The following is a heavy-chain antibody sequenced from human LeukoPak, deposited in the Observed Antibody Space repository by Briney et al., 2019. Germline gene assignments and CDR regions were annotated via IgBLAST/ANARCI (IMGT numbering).Heavy chain of an antibody. CDR2: INPKSGGT. V-gene: IGHV1-2*02. J-gene: IGHJ4*02. Sequence: ASVKVSCKTSGDTFTDYYTHWVRQAPGQGLEWMGWINPKSGGTNYVQDFQGRVTMTRDTSISIAYMELSSLRSDDTAVYYCARDFLGYCTTTNCYDVVFDHWGQGTLVTVSS. D-gene: IGHD2-2*01. CDR3: ARDFLGYCTTTNCYDVVFDH. CDR1: GDTFTDYY.